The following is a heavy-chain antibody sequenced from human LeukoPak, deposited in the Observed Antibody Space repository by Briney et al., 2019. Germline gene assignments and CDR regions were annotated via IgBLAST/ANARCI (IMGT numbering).Heavy chain of an antibody. CDR3: AKGTNLYSSEFDY. V-gene: IGHV3-30*18. CDR1: GLTFSSYG. D-gene: IGHD6-19*01. Sequence: PGGSLRLSCAASGLTFSSYGMHWVRQAPGKGLEWVAVISYDGSNKYYADSVKGRFTISRDNSKNTLYLQMNSLRAEDTAVYYCAKGTNLYSSEFDYWGQGTLVTVSS. J-gene: IGHJ4*02. CDR2: ISYDGSNK.